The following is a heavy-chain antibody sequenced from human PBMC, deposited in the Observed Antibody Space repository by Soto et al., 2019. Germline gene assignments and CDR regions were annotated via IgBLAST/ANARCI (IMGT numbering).Heavy chain of an antibody. V-gene: IGHV5-51*01. D-gene: IGHD3-3*01. Sequence: PGESLKISCQGSGYRFTSYWIGWVRQMPGKGLEWMGSIYPGDSETRYSPSFQGQVTISADKSVTTAYLQWSSLKASDTAMYYCARQGDLRSGYYWKNELHGFDPWGQGTLGTVS. CDR2: IYPGDSET. CDR1: GYRFTSYW. J-gene: IGHJ5*02. CDR3: ARQGDLRSGYYWKNELHGFDP.